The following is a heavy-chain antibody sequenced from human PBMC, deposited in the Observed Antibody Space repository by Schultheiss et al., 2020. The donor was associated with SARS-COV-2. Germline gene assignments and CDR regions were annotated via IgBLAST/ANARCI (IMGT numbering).Heavy chain of an antibody. D-gene: IGHD5-12*01. V-gene: IGHV3-7*03. CDR2: IKQDGSEK. J-gene: IGHJ6*02. Sequence: GESLKISCAASGFTFSSYWMSWVRQAPGKGLEWVANIKQDGSEKYYVDSVKGRFTISRDNAKNSLYLQMNSLRAEDTALYYCAKDIGGYPRRYGMDVWGQGTTVTVSS. CDR3: AKDIGGYPRRYGMDV. CDR1: GFTFSSYW.